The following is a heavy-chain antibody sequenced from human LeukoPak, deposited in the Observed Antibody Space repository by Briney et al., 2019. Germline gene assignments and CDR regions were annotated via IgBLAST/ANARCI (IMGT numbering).Heavy chain of an antibody. J-gene: IGHJ4*02. CDR2: IYYSGST. CDR1: GGSFSRYS. Sequence: SETLSLTCAVYGGSFSRYSWSWFRQPPGKGLEWIGYIYYSGSTNYNPSLKSRVTISVDTSKSQFSLKLSSVTAADTAVYYCASHKGFWGQGTLVTVSS. CDR3: ASHKGF. V-gene: IGHV4-59*01.